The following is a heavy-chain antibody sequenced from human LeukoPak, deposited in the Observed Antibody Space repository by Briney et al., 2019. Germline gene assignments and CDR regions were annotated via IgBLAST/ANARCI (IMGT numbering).Heavy chain of an antibody. CDR2: INPNSGGT. CDR1: GYTFTGYY. J-gene: IGHJ3*02. V-gene: IGHV1-2*02. CDR3: ARVSNLWIAVATDAFDI. D-gene: IGHD6-19*01. Sequence: GASVKVSCKASGYTFTGYYMHWVRRAPGQGLEWMGWINPNSGGTNYAQKFQGRVTMTRDTSISTAYMELSRLRSDDTAVYYCARVSNLWIAVATDAFDIWGQGTMVTVSS.